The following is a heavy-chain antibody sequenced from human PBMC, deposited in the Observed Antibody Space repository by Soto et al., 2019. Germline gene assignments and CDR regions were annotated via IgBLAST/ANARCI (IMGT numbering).Heavy chain of an antibody. CDR1: GGSFSGYY. V-gene: IGHV4-34*01. J-gene: IGHJ5*01. CDR2: INHSGST. CDR3: ASTVYQQPAGRFDP. D-gene: IGHD2-2*01. Sequence: PSETLSLTCAVYGGSFSGYYWSWIRQPPGKGLEWIGEINHSGSTNYNPSLKSRVTISVDTCKNQFSLKLSSVTAADTADYYCASTVYQQPAGRFDPLGQGTLFTVSS.